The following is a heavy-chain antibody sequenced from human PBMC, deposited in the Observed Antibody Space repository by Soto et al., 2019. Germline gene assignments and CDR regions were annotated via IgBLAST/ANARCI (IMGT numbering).Heavy chain of an antibody. Sequence: GGSLRLSCAASGFTFSDHYMDWVRQAPGQGLEWVGRSRNKANGYTTQYAASVKDRFTISRDDSKNSLYLQMNSLTTEDTAVYYCARRDCTGGSCYQDWGQGTLVTVSS. J-gene: IGHJ4*02. CDR2: SRNKANGYTT. V-gene: IGHV3-72*01. CDR1: GFTFSDHY. CDR3: ARRDCTGGSCYQD. D-gene: IGHD2-15*01.